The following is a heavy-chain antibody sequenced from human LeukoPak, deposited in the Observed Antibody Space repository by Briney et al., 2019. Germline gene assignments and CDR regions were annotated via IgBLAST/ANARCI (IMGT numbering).Heavy chain of an antibody. D-gene: IGHD6-13*01. CDR1: GFTFSSYG. V-gene: IGHV3-30*02. CDR3: AKDGYSSSWLFDY. J-gene: IGHJ4*02. CDR2: IRYDGSNK. Sequence: GGSLRPSCAASGFTFSSYGMHWVRQAPGKGLEWVAFIRYDGSNKYYADSVKGRFTISRDNSKNTLYLQMNSLRAEDTAVYYCAKDGYSSSWLFDYWGQGTLVTVSS.